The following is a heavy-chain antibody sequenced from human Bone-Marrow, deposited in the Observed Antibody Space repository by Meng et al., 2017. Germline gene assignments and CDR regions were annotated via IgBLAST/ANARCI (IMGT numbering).Heavy chain of an antibody. CDR3: AREASPEYYFDY. CDR1: GGSISSGCYY. J-gene: IGHJ4*02. Sequence: HVQLEESGPGLVRPSQTLSLTCTVSGGSISSGCYYWSWIRQHPGKGLEWIGYIYYSGSTYYNPSLKSLVTISVDTSKNQFSLKLSSVTAADTAAYYCAREASPEYYFDYWGQGTLVTVSS. D-gene: IGHD1-14*01. V-gene: IGHV4-31*01. CDR2: IYYSGST.